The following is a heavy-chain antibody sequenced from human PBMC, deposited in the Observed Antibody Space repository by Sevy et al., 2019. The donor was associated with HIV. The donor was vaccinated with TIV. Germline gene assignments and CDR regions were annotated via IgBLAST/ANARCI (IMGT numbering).Heavy chain of an antibody. Sequence: SETLSLTCTVSGGSISAYYWSWIRQPPGKGLECIGYIHYTGNTKYNPSLESRVTISVDTSKNQFSLKLSSVTAADTAIYYCARAPPVRSGDDSLNWFAPWGQGTLVTVSS. V-gene: IGHV4-59*01. CDR2: IHYTGNT. CDR1: GGSISAYY. CDR3: ARAPPVRSGDDSLNWFAP. D-gene: IGHD5-12*01. J-gene: IGHJ5*02.